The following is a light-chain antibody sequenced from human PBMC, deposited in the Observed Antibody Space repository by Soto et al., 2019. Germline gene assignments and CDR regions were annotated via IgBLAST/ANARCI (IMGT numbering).Light chain of an antibody. CDR2: SNN. J-gene: IGLJ1*01. Sequence: QPVLTQPPSASGTPGQRVTISCSGSGSNIGSHTVSWYQQLPGTAPKLLIYSNNQRPSGVPDRFSGSKSGTSASLAISGLQSEDEADYYCAAWDDSLNGYVFGTGTKLTVL. CDR3: AAWDDSLNGYV. CDR1: GSNIGSHT. V-gene: IGLV1-44*01.